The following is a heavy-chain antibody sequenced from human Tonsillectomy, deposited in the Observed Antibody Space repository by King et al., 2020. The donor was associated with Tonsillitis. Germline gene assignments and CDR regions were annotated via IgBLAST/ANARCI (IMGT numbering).Heavy chain of an antibody. D-gene: IGHD3-22*01. CDR1: GFTFSSYD. J-gene: IGHJ4*02. CDR3: AKDLGDYYDSSGYFDY. Sequence: VQLVESGGGVVQPGRSLRLSCAASGFTFSSYDMHWVRQAPAKGLEWVAVISFDGNNKYYADSVKGRFTISRDNSRNTLYLRMNSLTAEDTAVYYCAKDLGDYYDSSGYFDYWGQGTLVTVSS. V-gene: IGHV3-30*18. CDR2: ISFDGNNK.